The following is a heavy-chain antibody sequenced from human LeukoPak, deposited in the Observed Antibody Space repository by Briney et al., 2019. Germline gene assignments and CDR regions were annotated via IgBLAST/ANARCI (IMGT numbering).Heavy chain of an antibody. CDR1: GFTFSNSA. CDR3: AKDGSWGDYYFYFYIDV. D-gene: IGHD3-16*01. V-gene: IGHV3-23*01. J-gene: IGHJ6*03. Sequence: GGSLRLSCEASGFTFSNSAMSGVRQAPGKGLEWVSGISASGHYTYNADSAKGRFTISRDNSKNTLYLQMNSLRAEDTALYFCAKDGSWGDYYFYFYIDVWGKGTTVTVSS. CDR2: ISASGHYT.